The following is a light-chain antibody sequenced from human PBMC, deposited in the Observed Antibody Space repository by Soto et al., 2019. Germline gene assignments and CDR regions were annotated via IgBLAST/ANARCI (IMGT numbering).Light chain of an antibody. CDR1: QSVRSH. Sequence: DIQMTQSPSSLSASVGDRVTITCRASQSVRSHLNWFQQKPGKAPDLLIYGASTLQFGVPSRFSGSGSGTDFILTISSLQPDDFATYYCQHYNSYSEAFGQGTKVELK. J-gene: IGKJ1*01. CDR3: QHYNSYSEA. V-gene: IGKV1-39*01. CDR2: GAS.